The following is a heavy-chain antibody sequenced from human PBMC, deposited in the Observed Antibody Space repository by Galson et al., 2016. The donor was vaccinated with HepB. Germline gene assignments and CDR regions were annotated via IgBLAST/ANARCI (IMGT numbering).Heavy chain of an antibody. CDR1: GFAFSSYS. D-gene: IGHD6-19*01. V-gene: IGHV3-30-3*01. CDR3: TRDGGEAGADSSKGMDV. CDR2: ISYDGAGK. Sequence: SLRLSCAASGFAFSSYSMYWVRQAPGKGLEWVAVISYDGAGKYYADSVKGRSTLSRDNSKNTLSLQMNSLRVGDTAVYYCTRDGGEAGADSSKGMDVWGQGTTVIVSS. J-gene: IGHJ6*02.